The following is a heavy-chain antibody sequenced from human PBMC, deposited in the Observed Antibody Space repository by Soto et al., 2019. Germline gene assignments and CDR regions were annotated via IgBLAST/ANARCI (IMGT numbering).Heavy chain of an antibody. V-gene: IGHV1-18*01. CDR2: ISGYNGNT. Sequence: QVQLVQSGAEVKKPGASVTVSCKTSGYTFSNYGINWVRQAPGQGLEWMGWISGYNGNTNYAQTVQGRVTMTTDTSTGTVYMELRSLKSDDTAIYYCSRFIMVGGWFDPNYSHGIDVWGQGTTVTVSS. J-gene: IGHJ6*02. CDR3: SRFIMVGGWFDPNYSHGIDV. CDR1: GYTFSNYG. D-gene: IGHD6-19*01.